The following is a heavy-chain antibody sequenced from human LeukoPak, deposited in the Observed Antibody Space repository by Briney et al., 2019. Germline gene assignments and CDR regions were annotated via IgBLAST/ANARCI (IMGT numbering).Heavy chain of an antibody. CDR1: GGSISRSSYY. CDR2: ILYSGST. V-gene: IGHV4-39*01. D-gene: IGHD3-22*01. J-gene: IGHJ4*02. CDR3: ARQHPIYDSSGYDDY. Sequence: KPSETLSLTCTVSGGSISRSSYYWGWIRQPPGKGLEWIGSILYSGSTYYNPSLKSRVTISVDTSKNQFSLKLSSVTAADTAVYYCARQHPIYDSSGYDDYWGQGTLVTVSS.